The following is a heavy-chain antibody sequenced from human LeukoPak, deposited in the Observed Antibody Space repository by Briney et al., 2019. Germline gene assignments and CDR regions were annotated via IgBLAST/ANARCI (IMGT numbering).Heavy chain of an antibody. CDR2: ISSSSSYI. CDR3: ARDSVAAAGTLSY. D-gene: IGHD6-13*01. V-gene: IGHV3-21*01. J-gene: IGHJ4*02. Sequence: PGGSLRLSCAASGFTLSSYAMSWVRQAPGKGLEWVSSISSSSSYIYYADSVKGRFTISRDNAKNSLYLQMNSLRAEDKAVYYCARDSVAAAGTLSYWGQGTLVTVSS. CDR1: GFTLSSYA.